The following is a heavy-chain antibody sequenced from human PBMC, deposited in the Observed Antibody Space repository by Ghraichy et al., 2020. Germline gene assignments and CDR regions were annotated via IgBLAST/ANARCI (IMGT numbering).Heavy chain of an antibody. J-gene: IGHJ4*02. CDR3: AKTYYYGSGRWYFDY. CDR1: GFTFSSYA. V-gene: IGHV3-23*01. D-gene: IGHD3-10*01. CDR2: ISGSGGST. Sequence: GGLRLSCAASGFTFSSYAMSWVRQAPGKGLEWVSAISGSGGSTYYTDSVKGRFTISRDNSKNTLYLQMNSLRAEDTAVYYCAKTYYYGSGRWYFDYWGQGTLVTVSS.